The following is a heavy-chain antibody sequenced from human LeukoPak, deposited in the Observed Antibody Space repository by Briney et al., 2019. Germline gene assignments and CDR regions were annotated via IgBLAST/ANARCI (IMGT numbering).Heavy chain of an antibody. J-gene: IGHJ6*03. CDR2: ISGSGGST. D-gene: IGHD3-10*01. CDR3: AKGSSLTGLYYYYYYYMDV. CDR1: GFSFNNYA. V-gene: IGHV3-23*01. Sequence: PGGSLRLSCAASGFSFNNYAMSWVRQAPGKGLEWVSAISGSGGSTYYADSVKGRFTISRDNSKNTLYLQMNSLRAEDTAVYYCAKGSSLTGLYYYYYYYMDVWGKGTTVTVSS.